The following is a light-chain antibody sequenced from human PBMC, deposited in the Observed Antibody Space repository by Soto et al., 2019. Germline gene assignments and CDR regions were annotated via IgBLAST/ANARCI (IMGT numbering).Light chain of an antibody. CDR2: KAS. CDR1: QSISSW. V-gene: IGKV1-5*03. CDR3: QQYYTLPYS. J-gene: IGKJ2*03. Sequence: DIQMTQSPSTLSASVGDRVTITCRASQSISSWLAWYQQKPGKAPKLLIYKASSLESGVPSRFSGSGSGTDFTLTITSLQPEDVAVYYCQQYYTLPYSFGQGTKLEIK.